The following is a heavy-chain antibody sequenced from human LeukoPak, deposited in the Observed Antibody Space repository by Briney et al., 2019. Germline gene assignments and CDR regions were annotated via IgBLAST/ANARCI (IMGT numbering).Heavy chain of an antibody. CDR1: GGSISSSGYH. J-gene: IGHJ6*03. Sequence: SETLSLTCTVSGGSISSSGYHWGWIPQPPGKGLEWIGSFYYNGSTYYNPSLKSRVTISVDTSKNQFSLKLSSVTAADTAVYYCARGSDFWSGYYPDYYYYYMDVWGKGTTVTVSS. CDR2: FYYNGST. V-gene: IGHV4-39*07. D-gene: IGHD3-3*01. CDR3: ARGSDFWSGYYPDYYYYYMDV.